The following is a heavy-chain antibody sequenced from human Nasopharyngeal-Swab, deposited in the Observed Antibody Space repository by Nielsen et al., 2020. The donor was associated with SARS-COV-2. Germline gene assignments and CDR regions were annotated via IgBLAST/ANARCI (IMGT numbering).Heavy chain of an antibody. CDR3: AKDPGSSSSEGYFDY. J-gene: IGHJ4*02. CDR1: GFTFSSYA. V-gene: IGHV3-23*01. D-gene: IGHD6-6*01. CDR2: ISGSGGST. Sequence: GESLKISCAASGFTFSSYAMSWVRQVPGKGLEWVSAISGSGGSTYYADSVKGRFTISRDNSKNTLYLQMNSLRAEDTAVYYCAKDPGSSSSEGYFDYWGQGTLVTVSS.